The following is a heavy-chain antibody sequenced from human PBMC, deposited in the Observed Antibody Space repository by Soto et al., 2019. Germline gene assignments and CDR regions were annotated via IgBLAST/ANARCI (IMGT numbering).Heavy chain of an antibody. J-gene: IGHJ4*02. CDR1: GYTFTSYD. Sequence: QVQLVQSGAEVKKPGASVKVSCKASGYTFTSYDINWVRQATGQGLEWMGWMNPNSGNTGYAQKFQGRVTMTRNTSISTAYMELSSLRSEDTAVYYCERVPYDYIWGSYRRGFDYWGQGTLVTVSS. CDR2: MNPNSGNT. CDR3: ERVPYDYIWGSYRRGFDY. D-gene: IGHD3-16*02. V-gene: IGHV1-8*01.